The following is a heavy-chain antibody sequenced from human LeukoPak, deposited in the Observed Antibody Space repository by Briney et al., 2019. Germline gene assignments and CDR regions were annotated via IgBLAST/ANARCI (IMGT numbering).Heavy chain of an antibody. D-gene: IGHD2-15*01. V-gene: IGHV4-59*01. Sequence: PSETLSLTCTVSGGSISSYYWSWIRQPPGKGLEWIGYIYYSGSTNYNPSLKSRVTISVDTSKNQFSLKLSSVTAADTAVYYCARVGLYCSGGSCYSDGKDVWGKGTTVTVSS. CDR2: IYYSGST. CDR3: ARVGLYCSGGSCYSDGKDV. J-gene: IGHJ6*04. CDR1: GGSISSYY.